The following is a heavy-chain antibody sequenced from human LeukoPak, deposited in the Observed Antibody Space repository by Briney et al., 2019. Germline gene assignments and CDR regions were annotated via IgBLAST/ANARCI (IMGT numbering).Heavy chain of an antibody. D-gene: IGHD2-2*01. J-gene: IGHJ1*01. CDR2: ISGSGGST. V-gene: IGHV3-23*01. CDR1: GFTFSSFA. Sequence: GGSLRLSCAASGFTFSSFAMTWVRQAPGKGLEWVSAISGSGGSTYYADSVKGRFTISRDNSKNTLYLQMNSLRAEDTAVYYCAMYRNCSSTSCYPEYFQHWGQGTLVTVSS. CDR3: AMYRNCSSTSCYPEYFQH.